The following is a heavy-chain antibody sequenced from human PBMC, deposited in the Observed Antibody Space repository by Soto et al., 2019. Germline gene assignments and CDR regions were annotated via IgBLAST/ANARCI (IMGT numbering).Heavy chain of an antibody. J-gene: IGHJ5*02. CDR3: ARVLGYCISTSCSNWFDP. V-gene: IGHV4-31*03. CDR1: GGSISSGGYY. CDR2: IYYSGST. Sequence: NPSETLSLTCTVSGGSISSGGYYWSWIRQHPGKGLEWIGYIYYSGSTYYNPSLKSRVTISVDTSKNQFSLKLSSVTAADTAVYYCARVLGYCISTSCSNWFDPWGQGTLVTVSS. D-gene: IGHD2-2*01.